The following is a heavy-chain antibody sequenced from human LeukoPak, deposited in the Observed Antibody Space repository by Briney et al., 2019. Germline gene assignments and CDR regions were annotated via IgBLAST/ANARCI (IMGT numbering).Heavy chain of an antibody. V-gene: IGHV4-38-2*02. D-gene: IGHD2-8*01. CDR1: DYSITGTYY. CDR2: VFRLQTVRT. CDR3: ARVLHAPYLIDS. J-gene: IGHJ4*02. Sequence: PSETLSLTCTVSDYSITGTYYWAWFRQPPGKGLEWIATVFRLQTVRTFNNPSLESRVTMSLDPSQNQFSLNLTSVAPADTALYFCARVLHAPYLIDSWGQGTLVTVSS.